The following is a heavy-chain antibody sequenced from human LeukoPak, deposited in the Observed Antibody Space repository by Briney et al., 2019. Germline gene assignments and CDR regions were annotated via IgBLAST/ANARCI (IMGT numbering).Heavy chain of an antibody. Sequence: RTGGSLRLSCAASGFTFSSYGMHWVRQAPGKGLEWVAVISYDGSNKYYADSVKGRFTISRDNSKNTLYLQMNSLRAEDTAVYYCATFEAFDIWGQGTMVTVSS. V-gene: IGHV3-30*03. CDR2: ISYDGSNK. CDR3: ATFEAFDI. J-gene: IGHJ3*02. CDR1: GFTFSSYG.